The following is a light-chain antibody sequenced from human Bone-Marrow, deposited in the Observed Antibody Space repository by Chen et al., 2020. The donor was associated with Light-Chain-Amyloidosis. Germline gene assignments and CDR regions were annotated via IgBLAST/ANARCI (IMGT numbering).Light chain of an antibody. Sequence: DIQMTQSPSSVSASAGDRVTITCRASQDVSDYLAWYQQKPGKAPELLIYAASSLQSGVPSRFTGSGSGTDFTLTISGLQPEDFAMYYCQQYGTSPLTFGGGTKVEIK. V-gene: IGKV1-12*01. CDR3: QQYGTSPLT. CDR1: QDVSDY. CDR2: AAS. J-gene: IGKJ4*01.